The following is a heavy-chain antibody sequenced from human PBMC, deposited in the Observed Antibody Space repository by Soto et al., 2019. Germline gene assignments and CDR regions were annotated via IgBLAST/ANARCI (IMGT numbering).Heavy chain of an antibody. CDR2: IIPLFGTT. D-gene: IGHD6-13*01. CDR1: GGTFSRHA. J-gene: IGHJ5*02. CDR3: ARAAIHGSSWYFWFDP. Sequence: ASVKVSCKTSGGTFSRHAINWVLQAPGQGLELMGGIIPLFGTTNYAQKFKGRVTISADESTSTAYMELSSLTSEDAAVYYCARAAIHGSSWYFWFDPWGQGTLVNVSS. V-gene: IGHV1-69*13.